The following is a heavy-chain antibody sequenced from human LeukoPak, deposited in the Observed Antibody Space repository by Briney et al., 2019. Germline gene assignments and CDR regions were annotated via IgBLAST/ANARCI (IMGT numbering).Heavy chain of an antibody. CDR2: INPNSGGT. D-gene: IGHD6-19*01. CDR3: ARDPKSAVAADWFDP. CDR1: GYTFTSYY. Sequence: GASVKVSCKASGYTFTSYYMHWVRQAPGQGLEWMGWINPNSGGTNYAQKFQGRVTMTRDTSISTAYMELSRLRSDDTAVYYCARDPKSAVAADWFDPWGQGTLVTVSS. V-gene: IGHV1-2*02. J-gene: IGHJ5*01.